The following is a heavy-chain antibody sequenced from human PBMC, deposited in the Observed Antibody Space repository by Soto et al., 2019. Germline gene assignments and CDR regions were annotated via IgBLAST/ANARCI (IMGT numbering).Heavy chain of an antibody. Sequence: SETLSLTCNVSGDSISSTDDFWSWIRQPPGKGLEFIGYISYSGVTFYTPSLRGRLSISLDTSKNQFSLKLSSVTAADAAVYYCARGFPLGLLRWLQFFDYWGQGTLVTVSS. V-gene: IGHV4-30-4*01. CDR3: ARGFPLGLLRWLQFFDY. D-gene: IGHD5-12*01. J-gene: IGHJ4*02. CDR2: ISYSGVT. CDR1: GDSISSTDDF.